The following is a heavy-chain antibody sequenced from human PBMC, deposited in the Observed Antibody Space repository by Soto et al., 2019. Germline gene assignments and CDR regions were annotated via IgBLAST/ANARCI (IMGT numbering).Heavy chain of an antibody. J-gene: IGHJ4*02. CDR1: GGSISSYY. CDR3: AREQGYSSGWYPYF. D-gene: IGHD6-19*01. CDR2: IYYSGST. V-gene: IGHV4-59*12. Sequence: QVQLQESGPGLVKPSETLSLTCTVSGGSISSYYWSWIRQPPGKGLEWIGYIYYSGSTNYNPSLKSRVTISVDTSKNQFSLKLSSVTAADTAVYYCAREQGYSSGWYPYFWGQGTLVTVSS.